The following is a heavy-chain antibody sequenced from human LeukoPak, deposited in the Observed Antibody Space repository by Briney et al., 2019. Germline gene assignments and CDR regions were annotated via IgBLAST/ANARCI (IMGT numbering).Heavy chain of an antibody. D-gene: IGHD6-6*01. CDR1: GFTFTNYW. V-gene: IGHV3-7*01. J-gene: IGHJ4*02. CDR2: IKHDGSEK. Sequence: GGSLGLSCAASGFTFTNYWMSWVRQAPGKGLEWVANIKHDGSEKYYVDSVEGRFTISRDNAENSLSLQMNSLRGEDTAVYYCVRALGSSSADYWGQGTLVTVSS. CDR3: VRALGSSSADY.